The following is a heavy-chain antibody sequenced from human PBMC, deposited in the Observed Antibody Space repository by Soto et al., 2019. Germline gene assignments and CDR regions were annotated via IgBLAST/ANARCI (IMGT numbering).Heavy chain of an antibody. CDR1: GGSFSGYY. J-gene: IGHJ5*02. D-gene: IGHD5-12*01. Sequence: SETLSLTCAVYGGSFSGYYWSWIRQPPGKGLEWIGEINHSGSTNYNPSLKSRVTISVDKSKNQFSLKLSSVTAADTAVYYCARADGYNYLSFDDWGQGTLVTVSS. V-gene: IGHV4-34*01. CDR2: INHSGST. CDR3: ARADGYNYLSFDD.